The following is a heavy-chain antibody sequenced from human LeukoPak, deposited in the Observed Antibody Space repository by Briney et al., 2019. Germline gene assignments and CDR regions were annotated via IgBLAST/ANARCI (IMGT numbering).Heavy chain of an antibody. J-gene: IGHJ4*02. Sequence: ASVKVSCKASGYTFTDYYMHWVRQAPGQGFEWMGWINPNDGDTNYAQKFQGRVTMTRDTSISTAHMEVSRLRSDDTAVYYCAGANFLYCSSSTCLFDYWGQGTLVTVSS. V-gene: IGHV1-2*02. CDR1: GYTFTDYY. CDR3: AGANFLYCSSSTCLFDY. CDR2: INPNDGDT. D-gene: IGHD2-2*01.